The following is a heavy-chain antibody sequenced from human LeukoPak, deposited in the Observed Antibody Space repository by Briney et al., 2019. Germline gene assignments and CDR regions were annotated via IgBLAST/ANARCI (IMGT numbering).Heavy chain of an antibody. Sequence: SETLSLTCTVSGGSISSSSYYWGWIRQPPGKGLEWIGSIYYSGSTYYNPSLKSRVTISVDTSKNQFSLKLSSVTAADTAVYYCARYYIGAGTVFDYWGQGTLVTVSS. CDR1: GGSISSSSYY. J-gene: IGHJ4*02. CDR3: ARYYIGAGTVFDY. V-gene: IGHV4-39*07. CDR2: IYYSGST. D-gene: IGHD6-13*01.